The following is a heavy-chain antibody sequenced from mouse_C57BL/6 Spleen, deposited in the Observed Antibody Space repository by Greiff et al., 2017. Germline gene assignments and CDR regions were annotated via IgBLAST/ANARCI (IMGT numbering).Heavy chain of an antibody. D-gene: IGHD2-4*01. Sequence: QVQLQQSGAELVKPGASVKISCKASGYAFSSYWMNWVKQRPGKGLEWIGQIYPGDGDTNYNGKFKGKATLTADKSSSTAYMQLSSLTSEDSAVYFCARIYYDYGGYYFDDWGQGTTLTVSS. CDR1: GYAFSSYW. CDR2: IYPGDGDT. CDR3: ARIYYDYGGYYFDD. J-gene: IGHJ2*01. V-gene: IGHV1-80*01.